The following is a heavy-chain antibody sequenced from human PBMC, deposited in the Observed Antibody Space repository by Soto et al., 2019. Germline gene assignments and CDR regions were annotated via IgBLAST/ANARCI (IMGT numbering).Heavy chain of an antibody. V-gene: IGHV1-69*06. D-gene: IGHD3-10*01. CDR2: ITPIFGEP. J-gene: IGHJ5*02. Sequence: QVQLEQSGAELKKPGSSVKVSCKASGGPFSSYAINWVRQAPGQGLEWMGGITPIFGEPKYAQKFQGRVTITADIATSTAYMELGSLRSDDTAVYFCALGSSSSIINWFDPWGQGTLVTVSS. CDR3: ALGSSSSIINWFDP. CDR1: GGPFSSYA.